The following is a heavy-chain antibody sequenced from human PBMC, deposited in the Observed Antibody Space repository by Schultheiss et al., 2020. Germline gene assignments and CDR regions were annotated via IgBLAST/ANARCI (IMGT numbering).Heavy chain of an antibody. CDR1: GGSISSYY. Sequence: SQTLSLTCAVSGGSISSYYWSWIRQPPGKGLEWIGYIYYSGSTNYNPSLKSRVTISVDTSKNQFSLKLSSVTAADTAVYYCASATVKYNWFDPWGQGTLVTVAS. V-gene: IGHV4-59*08. J-gene: IGHJ5*02. CDR2: IYYSGST. CDR3: ASATVKYNWFDP. D-gene: IGHD4-17*01.